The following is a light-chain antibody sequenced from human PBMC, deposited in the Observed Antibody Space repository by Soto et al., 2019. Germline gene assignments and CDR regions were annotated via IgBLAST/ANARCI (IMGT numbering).Light chain of an antibody. CDR2: DAS. Sequence: EILMTQSPATLSVFPGARATLSCRASQSVGSYLAWYQQKAGQAPRLLIYDASTRATGIPARFSGSGSGTEFTLTISGLQSGDFAVYYCQQYNNWPWTFGQATKVEIK. J-gene: IGKJ1*01. CDR1: QSVGSY. V-gene: IGKV3-15*01. CDR3: QQYNNWPWT.